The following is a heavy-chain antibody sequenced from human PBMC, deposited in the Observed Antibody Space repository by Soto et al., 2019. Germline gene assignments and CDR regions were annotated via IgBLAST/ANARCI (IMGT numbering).Heavy chain of an antibody. V-gene: IGHV2-5*02. D-gene: IGHD3-3*01. CDR1: GFSLTTSGVG. Sequence: QITLNESGPTQVKPRQTLTLTCTFSGFSLTTSGVGVGWIRQSPGQAPEWLALIYWDDDKRYSPSLKSRLTITKDTSQNQVVRTMADLDPADTATYYCAHRVLRTVFGLVTTTAIYFDFWGQGTPGAVSS. J-gene: IGHJ4*02. CDR2: IYWDDDK. CDR3: AHRVLRTVFGLVTTTAIYFDF.